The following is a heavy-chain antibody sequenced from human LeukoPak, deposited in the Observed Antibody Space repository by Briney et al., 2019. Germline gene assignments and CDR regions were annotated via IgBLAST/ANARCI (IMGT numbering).Heavy chain of an antibody. CDR2: INQDGSEK. J-gene: IGHJ4*02. CDR1: GITFSRFW. V-gene: IGHV3-7*03. CDR3: ARGGHLDY. Sequence: GGSLRLSCAASGITFSRFWMSWVRQAPGKGLQWVANINQDGSEKHYVDSVKGRFTISRDNAENSLYLQMNSLRAEDTAVYYCARGGHLDYWGQGALVTVAS.